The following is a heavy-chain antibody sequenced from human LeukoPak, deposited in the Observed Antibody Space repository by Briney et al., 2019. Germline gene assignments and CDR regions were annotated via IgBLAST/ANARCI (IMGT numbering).Heavy chain of an antibody. CDR1: GGSISSYY. Sequence: PSETLSLTCTVSGGSISSYYWSWIRRPPGKGLEWIGYIYYSGSTNYNPSLKSRVTISVDTSKNQFSLKLSSVTAADTAVYYCARDYYDSSGYYYRYAFDIWGQGTMVTVSS. J-gene: IGHJ3*02. CDR2: IYYSGST. D-gene: IGHD3-22*01. CDR3: ARDYYDSSGYYYRYAFDI. V-gene: IGHV4-59*01.